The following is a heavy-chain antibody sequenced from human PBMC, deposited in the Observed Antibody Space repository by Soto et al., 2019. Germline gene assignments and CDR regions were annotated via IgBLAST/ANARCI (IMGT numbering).Heavy chain of an antibody. J-gene: IGHJ6*03. V-gene: IGHV1-24*01. CDR3: ATTRIVVVPAAMANYYYYYMDV. D-gene: IGHD2-2*01. Sequence: ASVEVSCKVSGYTLTELSMHWVRQAPGKELEWMGGFDPEDGETIYEQKFQGRVTMTEDTSTDTAYMELSSLRSEDTAVYYCATTRIVVVPAAMANYYYYYMDVWGKGTTVTVSS. CDR2: FDPEDGET. CDR1: GYTLTELS.